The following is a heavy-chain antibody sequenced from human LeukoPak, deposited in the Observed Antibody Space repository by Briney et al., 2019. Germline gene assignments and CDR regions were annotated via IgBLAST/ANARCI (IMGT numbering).Heavy chain of an antibody. V-gene: IGHV4-59*01. Sequence: SETLSLTCAVSGGSISSYYWSWIRQPPGKGLEWIGYIYYSGSTNYNPSLKSRVTISVDTSKNQFSLKLSSVTAADTAVYYCARGRFLEWFPYYWGQGTLVTVSS. CDR3: ARGRFLEWFPYY. CDR2: IYYSGST. CDR1: GGSISSYY. J-gene: IGHJ4*02. D-gene: IGHD3-3*01.